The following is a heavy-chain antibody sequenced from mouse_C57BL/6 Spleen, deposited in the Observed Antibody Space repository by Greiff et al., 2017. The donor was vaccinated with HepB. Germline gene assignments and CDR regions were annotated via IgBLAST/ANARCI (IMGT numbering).Heavy chain of an antibody. CDR1: GFALTSYG. V-gene: IGHV2-6*03. CDR2: IWSDGST. J-gene: IGHJ4*01. CDR3: ARLAGKYYYAMDY. Sequence: VKLMESGPGLVAPSQSLSITCTVSGFALTSYGVHWVRQPPGKGLEWLVGIWSDGSTTYNSALKSRLSNSKNNSKSQVFLKMNSLQTDDTAMYYCARLAGKYYYAMDYWGQGTSVTVSS.